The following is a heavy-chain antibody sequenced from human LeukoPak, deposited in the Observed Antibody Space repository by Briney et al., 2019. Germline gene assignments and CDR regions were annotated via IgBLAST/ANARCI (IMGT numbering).Heavy chain of an antibody. J-gene: IGHJ4*02. CDR3: ARGKAVADQFDY. CDR2: IIPIFGTA. CDR1: GGTFSSYA. D-gene: IGHD6-19*01. V-gene: IGHV1-69*13. Sequence: SVKVSCKASGGTFSSYAISWVRQAPGQGLEWMGGIIPIFGTASYAQKFQGRVTITADESTSTAYMELSSLRSEDTAVYYCARGKAVADQFDYWGQGTLVTVSS.